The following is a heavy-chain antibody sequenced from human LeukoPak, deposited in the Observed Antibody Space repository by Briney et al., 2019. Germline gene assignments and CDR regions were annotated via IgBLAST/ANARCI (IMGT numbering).Heavy chain of an antibody. V-gene: IGHV3-7*01. Sequence: QPGGSLRLSCAASGFTFSNYWMSWVRQAPGKGLEWVANINQDGSVKYYVDSLKGRFTISRDNAKNSVFLHMISLRVEDTAVYYCARIGYSSSSFDYWGQGTLVTVSS. D-gene: IGHD6-6*01. CDR1: GFTFSNYW. J-gene: IGHJ4*02. CDR2: INQDGSVK. CDR3: ARIGYSSSSFDY.